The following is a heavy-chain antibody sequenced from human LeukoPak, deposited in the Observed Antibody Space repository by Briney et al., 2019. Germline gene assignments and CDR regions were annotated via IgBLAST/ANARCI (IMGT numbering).Heavy chain of an antibody. CDR3: AKDRTGYSYGYFLSP. D-gene: IGHD5-18*01. CDR2: ISDNVSGGST. CDR1: GFTFSNYA. Sequence: GSLRLSCAASGFTFSNYAMTWVRQAPVKGLEWVATISDNVSGGSTYYADSVKGRFTISRDNSKNTLYLQMNSLRAEDTAVYYCAKDRTGYSYGYFLSPWGQGTLVTVSS. J-gene: IGHJ5*02. V-gene: IGHV3-23*01.